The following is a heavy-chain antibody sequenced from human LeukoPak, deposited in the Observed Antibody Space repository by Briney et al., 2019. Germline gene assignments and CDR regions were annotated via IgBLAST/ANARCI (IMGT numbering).Heavy chain of an antibody. CDR2: IYPRDSDT. Sequence: GESLKTSCKGSGYSLTSYWVAWVRQMPGKGLEWMGIIYPRDSDTRYSPSFQGQVTISADKSINPAYLQWSGLKASDTAVYYCARHVTTASAARGFDIWGQGTMVTVSS. CDR1: GYSLTSYW. J-gene: IGHJ3*02. V-gene: IGHV5-51*01. CDR3: ARHVTTASAARGFDI. D-gene: IGHD1-14*01.